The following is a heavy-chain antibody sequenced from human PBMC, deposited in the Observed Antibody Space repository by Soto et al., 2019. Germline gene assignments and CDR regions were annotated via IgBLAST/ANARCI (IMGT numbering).Heavy chain of an antibody. CDR3: TSPYYYDI. CDR2: ISSSGSTI. J-gene: IGHJ3*02. V-gene: IGHV3-48*03. D-gene: IGHD3-10*01. Sequence: GGSLRLSCAASGFTFSSYEMNWVRQAPGKGLEWVSYISSSGSTIYYADSVKGRFTISRDNAKNSLYLQMNSMRAEDTAVYYCTSPYYYDIWRQGTMVTVSS. CDR1: GFTFSSYE.